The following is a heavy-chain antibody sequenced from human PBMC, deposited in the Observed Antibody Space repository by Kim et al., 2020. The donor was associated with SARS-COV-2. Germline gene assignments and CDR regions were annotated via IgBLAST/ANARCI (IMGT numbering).Heavy chain of an antibody. D-gene: IGHD3-10*01. V-gene: IGHV3-30*18. CDR1: GFTFSSYG. Sequence: GGSLRLSCAASGFTFSSYGMHWVRQAPGKGLEWVAVISYDGSNKYYADSVKGRFTISRDNSKNTLYLQMNSLRAEDTAVYYCAKESGSGCYDVLTYYYYGMDVWGQGTTVTVSS. J-gene: IGHJ6*02. CDR2: ISYDGSNK. CDR3: AKESGSGCYDVLTYYYYGMDV.